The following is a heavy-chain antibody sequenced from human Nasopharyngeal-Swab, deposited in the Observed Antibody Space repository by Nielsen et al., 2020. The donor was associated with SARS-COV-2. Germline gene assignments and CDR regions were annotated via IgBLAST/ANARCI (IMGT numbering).Heavy chain of an antibody. V-gene: IGHV1-46*01. CDR2: INPSRGST. Sequence: ASAKVSCRASGYFITSHYLQCGRQPPGQELEWMGIINPSRGSTSSAQKFQGRVTMTRGKSTSTVYMDLSSLRSEDTAVYYCVVGTRGYWGQGTLVTVSS. D-gene: IGHD1-26*01. CDR1: GYFITSHY. J-gene: IGHJ4*02. CDR3: VVGTRGY.